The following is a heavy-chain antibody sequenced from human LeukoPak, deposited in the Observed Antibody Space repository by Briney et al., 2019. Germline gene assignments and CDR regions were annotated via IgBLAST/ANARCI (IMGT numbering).Heavy chain of an antibody. CDR3: AKGAYDYIEIGYFDS. CDR2: LIGSSGST. D-gene: IGHD5-12*01. V-gene: IGHV3-23*01. Sequence: GGSLRLSCAASGFTSTNYAMNWVRQAPGKGLEWVSVLIGSSGSTDYADSVKGRFTISRDTSKNTLFLQMNSLRAEDTAIYYCAKGAYDYIEIGYFDSWGQGTLVTVSS. CDR1: GFTSTNYA. J-gene: IGHJ4*02.